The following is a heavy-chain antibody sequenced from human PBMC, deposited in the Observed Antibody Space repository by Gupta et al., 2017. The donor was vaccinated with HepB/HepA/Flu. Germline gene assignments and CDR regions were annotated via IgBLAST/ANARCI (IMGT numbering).Heavy chain of an antibody. CDR2: IRSEGSDDK. Sequence: QVQLVDAGGDVVQPGRSLRLSCSASGFRFKTYGMHWVRRAPGKGLEWVAFIRSEGSDDKYYVDSVKGRFTISRDNSRNMLYLQMNSLIVDDTAVYFCARDGPHYDIDVWGQGTTVTVS. CDR3: ARDGPHYDIDV. V-gene: IGHV3-33*01. J-gene: IGHJ6*02. CDR1: GFRFKTYG.